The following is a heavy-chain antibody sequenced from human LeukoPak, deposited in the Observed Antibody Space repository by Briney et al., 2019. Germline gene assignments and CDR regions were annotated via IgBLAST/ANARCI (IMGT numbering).Heavy chain of an antibody. CDR2: IYYSGST. CDR3: ARAFSHANFDY. V-gene: IGHV4-59*01. CDR1: GGSISSYY. Sequence: SETLSLTCNVSGGSISSYYWSWIRQPPGKGLEWIGYIYYSGSTNYNPSLKSRVTISVDTSKNQFSLKLSSVTAADTAVYYCARAFSHANFDYWGQGTLVTVSS. D-gene: IGHD2/OR15-2a*01. J-gene: IGHJ4*02.